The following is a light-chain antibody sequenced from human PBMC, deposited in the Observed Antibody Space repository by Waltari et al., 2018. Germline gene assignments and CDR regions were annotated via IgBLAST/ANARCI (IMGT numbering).Light chain of an antibody. V-gene: IGLV2-11*01. CDR3: CSYIGTYSLV. Sequence: QSALTQPRSVSGSPGQSVAISCTRSSSDVGGYNYVPWDQHHPGKAPKLMIYDVTKRPSGVPDRFSGSKSGDTASLTISGLQAEDEADYYCCSYIGTYSLVFGGGTKLTVL. CDR1: SSDVGGYNY. CDR2: DVT. J-gene: IGLJ2*01.